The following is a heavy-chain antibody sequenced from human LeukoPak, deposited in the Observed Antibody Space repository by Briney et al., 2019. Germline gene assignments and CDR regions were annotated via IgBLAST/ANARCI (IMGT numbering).Heavy chain of an antibody. V-gene: IGHV4-59*01. CDR2: IYYTGST. Sequence: PSETLSLTCTVSGGSISSSYWSWIRQPPGKGLEWIGYIYYTGSTTYSPSLKSRVTISVDTSKNQFSLKLSSVTAADTAVYYCARGRKVSSRAFDYWGQGTLVTVSS. CDR3: ARGRKVSSRAFDY. CDR1: GGSISSSY. J-gene: IGHJ4*02. D-gene: IGHD1-26*01.